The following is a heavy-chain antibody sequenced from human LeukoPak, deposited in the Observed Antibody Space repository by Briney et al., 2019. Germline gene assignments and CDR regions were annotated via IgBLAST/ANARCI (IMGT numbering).Heavy chain of an antibody. J-gene: IGHJ4*02. V-gene: IGHV4-59*08. CDR1: GGSISSYY. Sequence: SETLSLTCTVSGGSISSYYWSWIRQPPGKGLECIGYIYYSGSTNYNPSLKSRVTISVDTSKNHFSLKVSSVTAADTAVYYCARHGASYPYSYWGQGTLVTVSS. CDR3: ARHGASYPYSY. CDR2: IYYSGST. D-gene: IGHD1-26*01.